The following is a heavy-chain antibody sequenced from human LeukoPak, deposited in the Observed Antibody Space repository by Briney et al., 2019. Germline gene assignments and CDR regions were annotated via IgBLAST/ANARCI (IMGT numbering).Heavy chain of an antibody. J-gene: IGHJ1*01. CDR3: ATDGGGGTYSGFHH. Sequence: PGGSLRHSRVASGFGFINYGMHWVRAGPGTGLERVAVIWYDGSNKYYTDSVKGRFTISRDNSKNTLYLQMNSLRAEDTAVYYCATDGGGGTYSGFHHWGQGTLVTVSS. D-gene: IGHD2-15*01. CDR1: GFGFINYG. CDR2: IWYDGSNK. V-gene: IGHV3-33*03.